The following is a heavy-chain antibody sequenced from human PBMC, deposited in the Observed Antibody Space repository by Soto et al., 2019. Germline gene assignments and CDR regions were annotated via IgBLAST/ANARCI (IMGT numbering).Heavy chain of an antibody. Sequence: TGGSLRLSCAASGFTFDEYAMHWVRQAPGKGLEWVSGISWNSDSIGYADSVKGRFTISRDNAKKSLYLQMNSLRAEDTALYYCASGRGYDILTGYYPYFDYWGQGTLVTVSS. CDR3: ASGRGYDILTGYYPYFDY. CDR1: GFTFDEYA. CDR2: ISWNSDSI. J-gene: IGHJ4*02. D-gene: IGHD3-9*01. V-gene: IGHV3-9*01.